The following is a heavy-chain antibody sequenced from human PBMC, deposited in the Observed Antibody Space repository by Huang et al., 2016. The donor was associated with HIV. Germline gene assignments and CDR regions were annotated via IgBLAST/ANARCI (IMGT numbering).Heavy chain of an antibody. J-gene: IGHJ3*02. CDR3: ARFGSYYYGSGSYLDAFDI. D-gene: IGHD3-10*01. CDR2: ICGGSRSI. CDR1: GFPFSTYN. Sequence: EVQLMESGGGLVQPGGSLRLSCAASGFPFSTYNMNWVRQAPGKGLEVVLYICGGSRSIYYADSVKGTFSSSRDNSKNSLYLQMNSLGAEDTAVYYCARFGSYYYGSGSYLDAFDIWGQGTMVTVSS. V-gene: IGHV3-48*01.